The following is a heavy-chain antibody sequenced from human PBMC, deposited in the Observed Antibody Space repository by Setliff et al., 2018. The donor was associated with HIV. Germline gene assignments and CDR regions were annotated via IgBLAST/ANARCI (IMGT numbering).Heavy chain of an antibody. Sequence: GESLKISCKDYGHSFPNDWIGWVRQMPGKGLEWVAIIFPGDSETRYNPSFEGRVTISADRSINTVYLQWSSLRASDTAVYYCTRHPLRPGIAGYFYFVDVWGTGTTVTVSS. CDR3: TRHPLRPGIAGYFYFVDV. D-gene: IGHD3-9*01. CDR1: GHSFPNDW. V-gene: IGHV5-51*01. CDR2: IFPGDSET. J-gene: IGHJ6*03.